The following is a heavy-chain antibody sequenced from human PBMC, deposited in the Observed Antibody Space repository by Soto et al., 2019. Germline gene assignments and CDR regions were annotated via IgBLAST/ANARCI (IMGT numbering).Heavy chain of an antibody. CDR3: ASSLKGGDYPTYYFDY. J-gene: IGHJ4*02. CDR2: IYYSGST. Sequence: SETLSLTCTVSGGSISSYYWSWIRQPPGKGLEWIGYIYYSGSTNYNPSLKSRVTISVDTSKNQFSLKLSSVTAADTAVYYCASSLKGGDYPTYYFDYWGQGTLVTVSS. V-gene: IGHV4-59*01. CDR1: GGSISSYY. D-gene: IGHD4-17*01.